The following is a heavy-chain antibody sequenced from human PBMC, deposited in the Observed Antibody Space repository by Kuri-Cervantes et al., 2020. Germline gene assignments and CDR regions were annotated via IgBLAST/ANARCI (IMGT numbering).Heavy chain of an antibody. J-gene: IGHJ4*02. V-gene: IGHV1-2*02. Sequence: ASVKVSCKASGYTFTGYYMHWVRQAPGQGLEWMGWINPNSGGTNYAQKFQGRVTMTRDTSISTAYMELSRLRSDDTAVYYCAREKGGYYDSSGYHPCDYWGQGTLVTVSS. CDR1: GYTFTGYY. D-gene: IGHD3-22*01. CDR3: AREKGGYYDSSGYHPCDY. CDR2: INPNSGGT.